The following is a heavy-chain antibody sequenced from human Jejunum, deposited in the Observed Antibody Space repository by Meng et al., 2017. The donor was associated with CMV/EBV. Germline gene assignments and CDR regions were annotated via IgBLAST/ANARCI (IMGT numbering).Heavy chain of an antibody. CDR3: AGDQFCSTTNCAHKT. D-gene: IGHD2-2*01. CDR1: FSSCT. CDR2: IVRNTGDI. Sequence: FSSCTMDWGCQAPGKGMEWVASIVRNTGDIYYADSEKGRFIISRDNAKKSLYMQMNSLRVKDTAVYYCAGDQFCSTTNCAHKTWGQGTLVTVSS. V-gene: IGHV3-21*01. J-gene: IGHJ1*01.